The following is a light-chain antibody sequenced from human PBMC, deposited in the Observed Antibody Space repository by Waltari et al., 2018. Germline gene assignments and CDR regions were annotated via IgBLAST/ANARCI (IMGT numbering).Light chain of an antibody. CDR2: NNH. J-gene: IGLJ3*02. Sequence: QSVLTQPPSASGTPGQRVTISCSGSVSNIERNYVFWYNQLPGTAPKLLIYNNHQRPSGVPDRFSGSKSGTSASLAISGLRSEDEADYYCATWDDILSASTWVFGGGTKLTVL. CDR3: ATWDDILSASTWV. V-gene: IGLV1-47*01. CDR1: VSNIERNY.